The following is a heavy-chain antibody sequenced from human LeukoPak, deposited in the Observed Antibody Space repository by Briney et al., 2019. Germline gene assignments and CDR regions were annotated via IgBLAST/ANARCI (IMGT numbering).Heavy chain of an antibody. Sequence: GGPLRLSCAASGFTFSSYSMNWVRQAPGKGLEWVSSISSSSSYIYYADSVKGRFTISRDNAKNSLYLQMNSLRAEDTAVYYCARVTYDILTGSTFDYWGQGTLVTVSS. V-gene: IGHV3-21*01. CDR2: ISSSSSYI. J-gene: IGHJ4*02. CDR1: GFTFSSYS. CDR3: ARVTYDILTGSTFDY. D-gene: IGHD3-9*01.